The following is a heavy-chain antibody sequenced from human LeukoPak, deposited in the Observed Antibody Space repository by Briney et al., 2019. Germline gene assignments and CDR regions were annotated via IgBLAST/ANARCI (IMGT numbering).Heavy chain of an antibody. CDR1: GFTFSTSW. CDR3: ARGRYSGTTYYLDY. D-gene: IGHD5-12*01. J-gene: IGHJ4*02. Sequence: GGSLRLSCAASGFTFSTSWMSWVRQVPGKGLEWVANIRKDGSETYYVDSVKGRFTISRDNAKNSLYLQMNSLRAEDTAMYYCARGRYSGTTYYLDYWGQGTLVTVSS. V-gene: IGHV3-7*03. CDR2: IRKDGSET.